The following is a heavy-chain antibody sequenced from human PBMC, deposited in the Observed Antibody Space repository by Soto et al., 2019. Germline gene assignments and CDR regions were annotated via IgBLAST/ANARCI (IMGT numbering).Heavy chain of an antibody. V-gene: IGHV4-39*07. Sequence: PSETLSLTCTVSGGSISSSSYYWGWIRQPPGKGLEGIGTIYYSGSTNYNPSLKSRVTISVDTSKNQFSLKLSSVTVADTAVYYCAREKGPETFNYWGQGTLVTVSS. CDR2: IYYSGST. CDR1: GGSISSSSYY. CDR3: AREKGPETFNY. J-gene: IGHJ4*02.